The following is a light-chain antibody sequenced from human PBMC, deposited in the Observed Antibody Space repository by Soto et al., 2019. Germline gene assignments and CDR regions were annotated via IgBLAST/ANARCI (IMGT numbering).Light chain of an antibody. Sequence: DIQMTQSPSTLAASVGDRVTITCRASQSVSTWLAWYQQKPGKSPKLLIYKTSTLDSGVPSRFSASGSGTEFTLNVSSLQPDDFATYYCQQYNIFPYTFGQGTKLEIK. CDR1: QSVSTW. V-gene: IGKV1-5*03. CDR2: KTS. J-gene: IGKJ2*01. CDR3: QQYNIFPYT.